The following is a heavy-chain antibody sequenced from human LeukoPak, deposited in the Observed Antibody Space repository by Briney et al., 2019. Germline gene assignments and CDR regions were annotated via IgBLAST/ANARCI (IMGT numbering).Heavy chain of an antibody. CDR3: AKDLWDIVVVVAAPVDY. CDR1: GFTFSSYA. J-gene: IGHJ4*02. CDR2: ISRSGGST. D-gene: IGHD2-15*01. Sequence: GGSLSLSCAASGFTFSSYAMSWVRQAPGKGLEWVSAISRSGGSTYYADSVKGRFTISRDNSKNTLYLQMNSLRAEDTAVYYCAKDLWDIVVVVAAPVDYWGQGTLVTVSS. V-gene: IGHV3-23*01.